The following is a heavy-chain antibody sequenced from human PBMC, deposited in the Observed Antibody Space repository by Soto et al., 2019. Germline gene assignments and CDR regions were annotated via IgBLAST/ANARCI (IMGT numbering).Heavy chain of an antibody. CDR2: IDPGDSDT. V-gene: IGHV5-51*01. J-gene: IGHJ4*02. CDR3: ARLNSRASGNYYNVAY. D-gene: IGHD3-10*01. CDR1: GYSFTSYW. Sequence: GESLKISCKGSGYSFTSYWIGWVRQMPGKGLEWMGIIDPGDSDTRYSPSFQGHVTISADKSISTAYLQWSSLQASDTAVYYCARLNSRASGNYYNVAYWGQGTLVTVSS.